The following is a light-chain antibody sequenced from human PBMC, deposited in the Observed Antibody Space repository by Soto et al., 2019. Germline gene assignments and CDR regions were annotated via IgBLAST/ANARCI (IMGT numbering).Light chain of an antibody. CDR1: QSVSSSY. Sequence: EIVLTQSPGTLSLSPGERATLSCRVSQSVSSSYLAWYQHKPGQAPRLLIYGASSRATGIPDRFSGSGSGTDFTLTISRLEPEDFAVYYCQQYGSSSWTFGQGTKVDVK. J-gene: IGKJ1*01. V-gene: IGKV3-20*01. CDR2: GAS. CDR3: QQYGSSSWT.